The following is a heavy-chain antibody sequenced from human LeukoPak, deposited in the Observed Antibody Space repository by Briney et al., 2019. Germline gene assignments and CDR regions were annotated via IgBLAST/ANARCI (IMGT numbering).Heavy chain of an antibody. D-gene: IGHD3-3*01. CDR1: GGSISSYY. Sequence: SETLSLTCTVSGGSISSYYWSWIRQPAGKGLEWIGRIYTSGSTNYNPSLKSRVTISVDTSENQFSLKLSSVTAADTAVYYCARTTIFGVVIRFDYWGQGTLVTVSS. J-gene: IGHJ4*02. CDR3: ARTTIFGVVIRFDY. CDR2: IYTSGST. V-gene: IGHV4-4*07.